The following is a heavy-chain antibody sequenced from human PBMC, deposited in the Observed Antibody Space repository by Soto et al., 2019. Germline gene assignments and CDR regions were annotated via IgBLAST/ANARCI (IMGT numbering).Heavy chain of an antibody. D-gene: IGHD1-1*01. Sequence: GGSLRLSCAASGFTFSSYAMHWVRQAPGKGLEWVAVISYDGSNKYYADSVKGRFTISRDNSKNTLYLQMNSLRAEDTAVYYCARDTKEPGRRDPFDYWGQGTLVTVSS. V-gene: IGHV3-30-3*01. CDR1: GFTFSSYA. CDR3: ARDTKEPGRRDPFDY. CDR2: ISYDGSNK. J-gene: IGHJ4*02.